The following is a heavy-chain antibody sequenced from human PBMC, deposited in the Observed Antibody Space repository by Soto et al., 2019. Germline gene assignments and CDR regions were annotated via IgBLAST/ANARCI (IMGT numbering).Heavy chain of an antibody. CDR3: TRFASTLSWFFDL. J-gene: IGHJ2*01. Sequence: EVQLVESGGGLVQPGGSLKLSCAASGFTFSASAMHWVRQASGKGLEWVGRIRSKGNNYATEYGASVNGRFTISRDDSKTTAYLQMNSLKTEDTAVYYCTRFASTLSWFFDLWGRGSLVTVSS. CDR1: GFTFSASA. D-gene: IGHD3-10*01. CDR2: IRSKGNNYAT. V-gene: IGHV3-73*02.